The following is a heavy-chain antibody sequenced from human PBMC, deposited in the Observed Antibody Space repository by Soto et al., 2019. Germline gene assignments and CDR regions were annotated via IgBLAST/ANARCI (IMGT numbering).Heavy chain of an antibody. J-gene: IGHJ1*01. V-gene: IGHV3-23*01. CDR3: AQPRTTDSRSDDSFQH. CDR2: ISGSGSST. D-gene: IGHD1-1*01. Sequence: EVQLLESGGGLVQPGGSLRLSCAASGFTFSNYAMSWVRQAPGKGLEWVSTISGSGSSTYYADSVKGRFTISRDNSKNTLYLQMNSLIAENTAVYYCAQPRTTDSRSDDSFQHWGQGTLVTVSS. CDR1: GFTFSNYA.